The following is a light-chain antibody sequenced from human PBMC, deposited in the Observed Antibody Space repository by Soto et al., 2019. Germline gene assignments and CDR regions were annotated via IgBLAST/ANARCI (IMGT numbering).Light chain of an antibody. Sequence: IVLTQCPGTLSLSPGERATLSCRASQSVSSTYLACYQQKPGQAPRLLLYGASSRATGIPDRFSGSASGKDFTLTISRLEPEDFAVYYCQQYRGSARTFGQG. CDR1: QSVSSTY. CDR3: QQYRGSART. V-gene: IGKV3-20*01. CDR2: GAS. J-gene: IGKJ1*01.